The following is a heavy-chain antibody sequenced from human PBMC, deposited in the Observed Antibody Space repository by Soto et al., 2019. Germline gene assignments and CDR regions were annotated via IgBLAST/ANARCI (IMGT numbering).Heavy chain of an antibody. CDR2: ISAYNGNT. Sequence: QVQLVQSGAEVKKPGASVRVSCKASGYSFTGYYMHWVRQAPGQGLEWMGWISAYNGNTNYAQKLQGRVTMTTDTSTSTAYMELRSLRSDDTAVYYCARGLELLTTFDYWGQGTLVTVSS. CDR1: GYSFTGYY. CDR3: ARGLELLTTFDY. V-gene: IGHV1-18*04. D-gene: IGHD1-7*01. J-gene: IGHJ4*02.